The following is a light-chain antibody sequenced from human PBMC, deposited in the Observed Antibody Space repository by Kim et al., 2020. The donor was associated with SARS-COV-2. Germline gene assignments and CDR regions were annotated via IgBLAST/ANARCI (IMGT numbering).Light chain of an antibody. J-gene: IGKJ2*01. CDR1: QSISNSY. CDR3: QHHGSSPRYT. CDR2: GAS. Sequence: EVVLTQSPGTLSLSPGERATLSCRASQSISNSYLAWYQQQPGQAHRLLIYGASNRASDISDRFSGSGSGTDFTLTINRLEPEDSAVYYCQHHGSSPRYTFGQGTKLEI. V-gene: IGKV3-20*01.